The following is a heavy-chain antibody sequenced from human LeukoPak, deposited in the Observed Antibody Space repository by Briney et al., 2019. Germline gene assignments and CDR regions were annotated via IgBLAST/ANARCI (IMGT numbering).Heavy chain of an antibody. CDR3: AKDQGGIVVVPAAMAY. CDR1: GFTFSSYG. D-gene: IGHD2-2*01. V-gene: IGHV3-30*18. Sequence: GGSLRLSCSASGFTFSSYGMHWVRQAPGKGLEWVAVISYDGSNKYYADSVKGRFTLSRDNSKNTLYLQMNSLRAEDTAVYYCAKDQGGIVVVPAAMAYWGQGTLVTVSS. CDR2: ISYDGSNK. J-gene: IGHJ4*02.